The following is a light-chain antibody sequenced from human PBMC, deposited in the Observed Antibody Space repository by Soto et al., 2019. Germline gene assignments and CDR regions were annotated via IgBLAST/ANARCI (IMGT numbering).Light chain of an antibody. J-gene: IGLJ1*01. V-gene: IGLV2-23*01. CDR2: EGS. Sequence: QSVLTQPASVSGSPGQSITISCTGTSSDVGSYNLVSWYQQLPGKAPKLMIYEGSKRPSGVSNRFSGSKSGNTASLTISGLQAEDEADYYCCSYAGSSPYVFGTGTKVTVL. CDR1: SSDVGSYNL. CDR3: CSYAGSSPYV.